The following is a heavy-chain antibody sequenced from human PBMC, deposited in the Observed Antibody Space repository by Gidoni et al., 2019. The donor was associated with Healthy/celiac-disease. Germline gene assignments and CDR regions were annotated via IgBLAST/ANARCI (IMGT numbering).Heavy chain of an antibody. D-gene: IGHD5-12*01. CDR2: ISGSGGST. J-gene: IGHJ4*02. CDR3: ARGTIVATTDFDY. V-gene: IGHV3-23*01. CDR1: GFTFSSYA. Sequence: EVQLLESGGGLVQPGGSLRLSCSASGFTFSSYAMSWVRQAPGKGLEWVSAISGSGGSTYYADSVKGRFTISRDNSKNTLYLQMNSLRAEDTAVYYCARGTIVATTDFDYWGQGTLVTVSS.